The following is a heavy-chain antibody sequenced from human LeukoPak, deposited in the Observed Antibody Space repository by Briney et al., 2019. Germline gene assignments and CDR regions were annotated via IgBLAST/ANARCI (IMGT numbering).Heavy chain of an antibody. Sequence: SETLSLTCTVSGGSISSYYWSWIRQPPGKGLEWIGYIYYSGSTNYNPSLKSRVTISVDTSKNQFSLKLSSVTAADTAVYYCARDHYYDSSDAFDIWGQGTMVTVSS. CDR1: GGSISSYY. CDR2: IYYSGST. V-gene: IGHV4-59*01. D-gene: IGHD3-22*01. CDR3: ARDHYYDSSDAFDI. J-gene: IGHJ3*02.